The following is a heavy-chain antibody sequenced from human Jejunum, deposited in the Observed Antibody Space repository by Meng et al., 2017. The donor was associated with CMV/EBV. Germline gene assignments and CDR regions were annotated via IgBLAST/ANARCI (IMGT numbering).Heavy chain of an antibody. D-gene: IGHD3-16*01. CDR2: IWYDGTTK. CDR3: VTVRGGH. V-gene: IGHV3-33*01. J-gene: IGHJ4*02. CDR1: GFIFNNFG. Sequence: LRLSCTPSGFIFNNFGMHWVRQAPGKGLDWVANIWYDGTTKYYEDSVEGRFTISRDNYKNIVYLQMNNLRAEDTAIYYCVTVRGGHWGQGTLVTVSS.